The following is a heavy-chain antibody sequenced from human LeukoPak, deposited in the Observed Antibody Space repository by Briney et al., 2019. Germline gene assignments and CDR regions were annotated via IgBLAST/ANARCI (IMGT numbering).Heavy chain of an antibody. CDR2: INTNTGNP. CDR3: ARGGVLWFGELLSPADY. V-gene: IGHV7-4-1*02. D-gene: IGHD3-10*01. J-gene: IGHJ4*02. Sequence: ASVKVSCKASGYTFISYGISWVRQAPGQGLEWMGWINTNTGNPTYAQGFTGRFVFSLDTSVSTAYLQISSLKAEDTAVYYCARGGVLWFGELLSPADYWGQGTLVTVSS. CDR1: GYTFISYG.